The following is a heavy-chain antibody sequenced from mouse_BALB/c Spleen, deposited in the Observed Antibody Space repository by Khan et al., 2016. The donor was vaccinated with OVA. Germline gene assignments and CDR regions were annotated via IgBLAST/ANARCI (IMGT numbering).Heavy chain of an antibody. J-gene: IGHJ2*01. D-gene: IGHD2-4*01. Sequence: VQLQQSGTVLARPGASVKMSCKASGYSFTSYWMHWVKQRPGKGLEWIGAIYPGISDTRYNQKFKGKAKLTAVTSASTAYMEFSSLTNEDSVVYYCTRSYDSYYFDYWGQGTTLTVSS. CDR2: IYPGISDT. CDR3: TRSYDSYYFDY. CDR1: GYSFTSYW. V-gene: IGHV1-5*01.